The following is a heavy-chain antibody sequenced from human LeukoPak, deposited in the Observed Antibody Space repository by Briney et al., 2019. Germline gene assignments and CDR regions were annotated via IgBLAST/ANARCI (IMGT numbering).Heavy chain of an antibody. V-gene: IGHV4-39*01. D-gene: IGHD6-19*01. Sequence: SETLSLTRTVSGGSISTSAYFWGWIRLPPGKGLEWIGNIYYTGSTYYNPSLESRLAMSFDTSRNQFSLKLSSVTAADTGVYYCARVRGIALPGDRYMDVWGKGTTITVSS. J-gene: IGHJ6*03. CDR2: IYYTGST. CDR3: ARVRGIALPGDRYMDV. CDR1: GGSISTSAYF.